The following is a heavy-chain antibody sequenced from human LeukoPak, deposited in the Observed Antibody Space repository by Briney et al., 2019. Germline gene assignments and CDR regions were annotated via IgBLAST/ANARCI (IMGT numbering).Heavy chain of an antibody. J-gene: IGHJ4*02. D-gene: IGHD3-22*01. V-gene: IGHV3-23*01. CDR3: ASEWTYYCDSISAPFDY. CDR2: ISSSGGST. CDR1: GFTFSSYA. Sequence: GGSLRLSCAASGFTFSSYAMSWVRQAPGKGLEWVSAISSSGGSTYYADSVKGRFTISRDNSKNTLYLQMNSLRVEDTAVYYCASEWTYYCDSISAPFDYGGQGTLVTVSS.